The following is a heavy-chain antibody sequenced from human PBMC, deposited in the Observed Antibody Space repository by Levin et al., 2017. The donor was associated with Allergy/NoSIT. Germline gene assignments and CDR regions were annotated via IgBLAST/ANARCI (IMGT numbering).Heavy chain of an antibody. D-gene: IGHD2-21*02. CDR1: GYTFTGYY. J-gene: IGHJ5*02. CDR3: ARGGVVVTATDWYWFDP. V-gene: IGHV1-2*02. CDR2: INPNSGGT. Sequence: GESLKISCKASGYTFTGYYMHWVRQAPGQGLEWMGWINPNSGGTNYAQKFQGRVTMTRDTSISTAYMELSRLRSDDTAVYYCARGGVVVTATDWYWFDPWGQGTLVTVSS.